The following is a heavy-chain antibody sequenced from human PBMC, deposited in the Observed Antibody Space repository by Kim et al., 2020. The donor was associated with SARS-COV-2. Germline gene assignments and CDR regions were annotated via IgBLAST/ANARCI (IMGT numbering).Heavy chain of an antibody. J-gene: IGHJ4*02. CDR1: GFTFDDYT. Sequence: GGSLRLSCAASGFTFDDYTMHWVRQAPGKGLEWVSRISWDGGSTYYADSVKGRFTISRDNSKNSLYLQMNSLRTEDTALYYCAKDTAEIYDSSGYYDYWGQGTLVTVSS. V-gene: IGHV3-43*01. CDR3: AKDTAEIYDSSGYYDY. CDR2: ISWDGGST. D-gene: IGHD3-22*01.